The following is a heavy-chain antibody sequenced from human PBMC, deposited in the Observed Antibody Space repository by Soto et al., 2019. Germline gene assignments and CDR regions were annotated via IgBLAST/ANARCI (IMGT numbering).Heavy chain of an antibody. J-gene: IGHJ6*03. CDR2: ISHDGSNK. Sequence: QVQLVESGGGVVQPGRSLRLSCAASGFTFTTCGMHWVRQAPGKGLEWVALISHDGSNKYYAESVKGRFTISRDNPKNTLNLQMNSLRAEDTAVYYCASIYYDFWSGYYDYYYLDVWGKGTTVTVSS. CDR3: ASIYYDFWSGYYDYYYLDV. CDR1: GFTFTTCG. D-gene: IGHD3-3*01. V-gene: IGHV3-30*03.